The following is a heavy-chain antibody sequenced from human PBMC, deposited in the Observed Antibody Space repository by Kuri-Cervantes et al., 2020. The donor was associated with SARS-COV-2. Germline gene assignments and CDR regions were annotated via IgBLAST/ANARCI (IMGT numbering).Heavy chain of an antibody. CDR2: ISTYNGNA. J-gene: IGHJ4*02. V-gene: IGHV1-18*01. Sequence: ASVKVSCKASGYTLSSRGFTWVRQVPGQGLEWVGYISTYNGNANYAQNFQGRVTMTTDTPTKTGHMELRRLQPDDTAIYYCARQGTTYLDSWGQGTLVTVSS. CDR1: GYTLSSRG. D-gene: IGHD1-14*01. CDR3: ARQGTTYLDS.